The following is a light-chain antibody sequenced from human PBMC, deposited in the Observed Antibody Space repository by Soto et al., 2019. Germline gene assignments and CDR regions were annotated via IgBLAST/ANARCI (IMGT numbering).Light chain of an antibody. J-gene: IGLJ2*01. CDR1: SSDVGGYNY. Sequence: QSALTQPASVSGSPGQSITISCTGTSSDVGGYNYVSWYQQHPGKAPKRLIYEVSNRPSGVSNRFSGSKSGNTASLTISGLQAGDEADYYCSSYTSSSTLVFGGGTKLTVL. CDR3: SSYTSSSTLV. V-gene: IGLV2-14*01. CDR2: EVS.